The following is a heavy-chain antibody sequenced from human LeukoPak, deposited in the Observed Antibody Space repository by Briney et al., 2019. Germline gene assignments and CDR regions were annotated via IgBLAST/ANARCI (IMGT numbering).Heavy chain of an antibody. V-gene: IGHV1-8*01. CDR2: MNPNSGNT. Sequence: ASVKVSCKASGYTFTSYDINWVRRATGQGLEWMGWMNPNSGNTGYAQKFQGRVTMTRNTSISTAYMELSSLRSEDTAVYYCARGRRSSSWSSYYYYYYMDVWGKGTTVTVSS. J-gene: IGHJ6*03. D-gene: IGHD6-13*01. CDR3: ARGRRSSSWSSYYYYYYMDV. CDR1: GYTFTSYD.